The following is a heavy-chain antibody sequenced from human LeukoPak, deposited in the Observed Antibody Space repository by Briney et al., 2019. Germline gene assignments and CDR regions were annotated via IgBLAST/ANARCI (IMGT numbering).Heavy chain of an antibody. CDR3: ARVRVIDWGSSYFDY. Sequence: PSETLSLTCTVSGGSISSGSYYWSWIRQPAGKGLEWIGRIHTSGSTNYSPSLKSRVTISVDTSKNQCSLKLSSVTAADTAVYFCARVRVIDWGSSYFDYWGQGNLVTVSS. CDR2: IHTSGST. J-gene: IGHJ4*02. V-gene: IGHV4-61*02. CDR1: GGSISSGSYY. D-gene: IGHD3-9*01.